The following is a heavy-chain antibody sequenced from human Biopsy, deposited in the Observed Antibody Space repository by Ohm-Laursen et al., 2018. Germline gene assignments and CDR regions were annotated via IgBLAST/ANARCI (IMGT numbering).Heavy chain of an antibody. CDR3: ARHSFGSGRDF. CDR1: DGSISNIINY. V-gene: IGHV4-39*01. CDR2: IYHTGIT. J-gene: IGHJ4*02. Sequence: GTLSLTCTVTDGSISNIINYWGWIRQPLGKGLEWLGSIYHTGITDYNPSLKSRVPISVGTSNNQFSLKLSSLTAADTAVYYCARHSFGSGRDFWGQGTLVTVSS. D-gene: IGHD3-10*01.